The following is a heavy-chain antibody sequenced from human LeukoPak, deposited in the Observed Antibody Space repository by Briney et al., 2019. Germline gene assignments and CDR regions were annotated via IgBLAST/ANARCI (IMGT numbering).Heavy chain of an antibody. CDR1: GYTFTSYD. CDR2: MNPNSGNT. J-gene: IGHJ4*02. CDR3: VLGYSSSWYYFDF. Sequence: ASVKVSCKAFGYTFTSYDINWVRQATGQGPEWMGWMNPNSGNTGYAQKFQGRVTMTRNTSISTAYMELSSLRSEDTAVYYCVLGYSSSWYYFDFWGQGALVTVSS. V-gene: IGHV1-8*01. D-gene: IGHD6-13*01.